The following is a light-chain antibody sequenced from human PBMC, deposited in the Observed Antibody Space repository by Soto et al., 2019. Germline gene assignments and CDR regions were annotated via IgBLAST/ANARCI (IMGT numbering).Light chain of an antibody. J-gene: IGLJ2*01. CDR2: EVS. CDR1: SSDVGGYNY. V-gene: IGLV2-8*01. CDR3: SSYAGSNRGV. Sequence: QSPLTRPPSASGSPGQSVTISCTGTSSDVGGYNYVSWYQQHPGKAPKLMIYEVSKRPSGVPDRFSGSKSGNTASLTVSGLQAEDEADYYCSSYAGSNRGVFGGGTKVTVL.